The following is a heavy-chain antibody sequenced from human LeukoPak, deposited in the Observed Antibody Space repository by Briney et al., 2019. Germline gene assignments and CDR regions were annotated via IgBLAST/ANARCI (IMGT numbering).Heavy chain of an antibody. CDR3: ARGSTSSGWYGDAFDI. CDR1: GFTFSDYN. Sequence: GGSLRLSCAASGFTFSDYNMRWIRQAPGKGLEWVSSISRSGSTKYYADSVKGRFTISRDNAKNSLYLQMNSLRAEDTALYYCARGSTSSGWYGDAFDIWGQGTMVTVSS. V-gene: IGHV3-11*01. D-gene: IGHD6-19*01. CDR2: ISRSGSTK. J-gene: IGHJ3*02.